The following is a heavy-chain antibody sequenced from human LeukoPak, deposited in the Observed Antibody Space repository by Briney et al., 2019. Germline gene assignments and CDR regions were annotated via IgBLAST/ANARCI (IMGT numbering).Heavy chain of an antibody. CDR2: ISSNGGST. Sequence: PGRSLRLSCAASGFTFSNYAMHWVRQAPGKGLEYVSAISSNGGSTYYANSVKGRFTISRDNSKNTLYLQMGSLRAEDMAVYYCARGTIAARVGYYYYGMDVWGQGTTVTVSS. CDR1: GFTFSNYA. D-gene: IGHD6-6*01. J-gene: IGHJ6*02. V-gene: IGHV3-64*01. CDR3: ARGTIAARVGYYYYGMDV.